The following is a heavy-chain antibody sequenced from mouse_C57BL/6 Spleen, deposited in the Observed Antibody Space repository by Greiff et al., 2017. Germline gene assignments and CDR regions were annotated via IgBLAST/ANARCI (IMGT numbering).Heavy chain of an antibody. Sequence: VQLQQSGAELVMPGASVKLSCKASGYTFTSYWMHWVKQRPGQGLEWIGEIDPSDSYTNYNQKFKGKSTLTVDKSSSTAYMQLSSLTSEDSAVYYCARAGPSYYYGSNPYFDDWGQGTTLTVSS. CDR3: ARAGPSYYYGSNPYFDD. CDR1: GYTFTSYW. CDR2: IDPSDSYT. J-gene: IGHJ2*01. D-gene: IGHD1-1*01. V-gene: IGHV1-69*01.